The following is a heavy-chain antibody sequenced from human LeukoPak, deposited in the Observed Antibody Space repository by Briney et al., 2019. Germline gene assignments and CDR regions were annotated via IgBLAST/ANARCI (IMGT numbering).Heavy chain of an antibody. Sequence: GGSLRLTCAASGFNFRNYGIHWVRQPPGKGLEWVTFIQYDGTKKYYADSVKGRFTISRDNSKNTLYLQMNSLRPEDTALYYCAKNILTMTMDHMDVWGKGTTVTVSS. D-gene: IGHD4/OR15-4a*01. CDR1: GFNFRNYG. J-gene: IGHJ6*03. CDR3: AKNILTMTMDHMDV. V-gene: IGHV3-30*02. CDR2: IQYDGTKK.